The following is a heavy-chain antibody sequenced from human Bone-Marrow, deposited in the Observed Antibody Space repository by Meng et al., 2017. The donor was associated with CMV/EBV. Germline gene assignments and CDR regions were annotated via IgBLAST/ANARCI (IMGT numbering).Heavy chain of an antibody. CDR2: ISWNSGSI. V-gene: IGHV3-9*01. CDR3: AKETLYYYGMDV. J-gene: IGHJ6*02. Sequence: GGSLRLSCAASGFTFSSYAMSWVRQAPGKGLEWVSGISWNSGSIGYADSVKGRFTISRDNAKNSLYLQMNSLRAEDTAVYYWAKETLYYYGMDVWVQGTTVTVSS. CDR1: GFTFSSYA.